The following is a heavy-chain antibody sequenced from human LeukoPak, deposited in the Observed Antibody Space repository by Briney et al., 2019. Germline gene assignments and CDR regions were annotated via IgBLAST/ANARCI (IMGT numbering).Heavy chain of an antibody. V-gene: IGHV4-39*01. Sequence: PSETLSLTCTVSGGSISSSSYYWGLIRQPPGKGLEWIGSIYYSGSTYYNPSLKSRVTISVDTSKNQFSLKLSSVTAADTAVYYCARASVGASPFDYWGQGTLVTVSS. J-gene: IGHJ4*02. CDR1: GGSISSSSYY. D-gene: IGHD1-26*01. CDR2: IYYSGST. CDR3: ARASVGASPFDY.